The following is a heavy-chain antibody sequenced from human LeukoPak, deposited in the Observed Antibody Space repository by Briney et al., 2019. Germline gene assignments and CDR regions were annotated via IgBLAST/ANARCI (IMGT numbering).Heavy chain of an antibody. V-gene: IGHV1-2*02. CDR3: ARGRPMVRSRDVLDDQ. CDR2: INPNNDDT. J-gene: IGHJ4*02. D-gene: IGHD3-10*01. CDR1: GYTFTGYY. Sequence: ASVKVSCKASGYTFTGYYMHWVRQAPGQGLEWMGYINPNNDDTNYEQKFQGRVTMTRDTFISTAYMELSRLRSDDTAVYYCARGRPMVRSRDVLDDQWGQGTLVTVSS.